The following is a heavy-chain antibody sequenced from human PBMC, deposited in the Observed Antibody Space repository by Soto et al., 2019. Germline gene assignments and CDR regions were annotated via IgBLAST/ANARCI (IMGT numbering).Heavy chain of an antibody. V-gene: IGHV5-51*01. CDR3: ARSRAAAGTPFDL. CDR1: GYIFSTDW. CDR2: IYPGDSDT. J-gene: IGHJ4*02. D-gene: IGHD6-13*01. Sequence: GESLKISCKASGYIFSTDWIAWVRQMPGKGLEWMGVIYPGDSDTRYSPSLQGQVTMSVDKSIHTAYLHWSSLRTSDSAMYYCARSRAAAGTPFDLWGQGTLVTSPQ.